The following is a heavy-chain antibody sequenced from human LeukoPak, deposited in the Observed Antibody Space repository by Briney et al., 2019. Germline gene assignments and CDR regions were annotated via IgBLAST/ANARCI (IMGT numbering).Heavy chain of an antibody. CDR2: INPNHGDT. V-gene: IGHV1-2*02. J-gene: IGHJ4*02. CDR1: GYTFTGYY. CDR3: ARSPHILTGENFDY. D-gene: IGHD3-9*01. Sequence: ASVKVSCKASGYTFTGYYMHWVRQAPGQGLEWMGWINPNHGDTNYAQKFQDRVSMTRDTSISTAYMHLSRLRSADAAVYYCARSPHILTGENFDYWGQGTLLTVSS.